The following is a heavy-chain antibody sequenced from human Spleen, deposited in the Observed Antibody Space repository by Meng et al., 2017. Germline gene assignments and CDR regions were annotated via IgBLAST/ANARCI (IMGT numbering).Heavy chain of an antibody. V-gene: IGHV3-23*01. J-gene: IGHJ4*02. Sequence: ETLSLTCVASGFAFSNHPMAWVRQAPGKGLEWVSTISGTGDATHYADSVKGRFTISRDISQNTLYLQMNSLRSEDTAVYYCATSPYSSGWSHYWGQGTLVTVSS. D-gene: IGHD6-19*01. CDR2: ISGTGDAT. CDR1: GFAFSNHP. CDR3: ATSPYSSGWSHY.